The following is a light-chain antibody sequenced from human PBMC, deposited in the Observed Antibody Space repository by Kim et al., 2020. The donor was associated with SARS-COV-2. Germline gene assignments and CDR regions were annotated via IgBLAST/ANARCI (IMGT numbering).Light chain of an antibody. Sequence: QSALTQPASVSGSPGQSITISCTGTSSDVGIYNLVSWYQQHPGKAPKLMIYEVSKRPSGVSNRFSGSKSGNTASLTISGLQAEDEADYYCCSYVVFG. CDR1: SSDVGIYNL. CDR3: CSYVV. J-gene: IGLJ2*01. CDR2: EVS. V-gene: IGLV2-23*02.